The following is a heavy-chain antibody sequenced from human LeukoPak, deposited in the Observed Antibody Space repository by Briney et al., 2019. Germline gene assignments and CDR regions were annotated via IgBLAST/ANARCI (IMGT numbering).Heavy chain of an antibody. Sequence: ASVKVSCKASGYTFTGYYMHWVRQAPGQGLEWMGWINPDSGGTNYAQKFQGRVTMTRDTSISTAYMELSRLRSDDTAVYYCARVVWGGDAFDIWGQGTMVTVSS. CDR2: INPDSGGT. CDR1: GYTFTGYY. D-gene: IGHD3-16*01. V-gene: IGHV1-2*02. CDR3: ARVVWGGDAFDI. J-gene: IGHJ3*02.